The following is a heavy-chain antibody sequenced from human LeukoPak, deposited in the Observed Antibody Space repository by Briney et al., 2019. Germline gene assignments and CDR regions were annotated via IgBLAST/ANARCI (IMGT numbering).Heavy chain of an antibody. D-gene: IGHD3-10*01. Sequence: PGGSLRLSCAASGFTFSSYAMSWVRQAPGKGLEWVSTITGSGDNTYYAASVKGRFTISRDNSKNTLYLQMNSLRADDTAVYYCARYLVRGLPFFDYWGQGTLVTVSS. V-gene: IGHV3-23*01. J-gene: IGHJ4*02. CDR3: ARYLVRGLPFFDY. CDR2: ITGSGDNT. CDR1: GFTFSSYA.